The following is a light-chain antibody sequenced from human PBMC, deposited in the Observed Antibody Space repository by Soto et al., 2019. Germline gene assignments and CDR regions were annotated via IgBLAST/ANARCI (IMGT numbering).Light chain of an antibody. Sequence: EIVMTQSPATLSVSPGERATLSCRASQSVSSNLAWYQQKPGQAPRLLIYGASTRATGIPARFSGSRSGTEFPLTISSLQSEEFAVYYCQQYNNRPRTFGQGTKVEI. CDR2: GAS. J-gene: IGKJ1*01. CDR3: QQYNNRPRT. CDR1: QSVSSN. V-gene: IGKV3-15*01.